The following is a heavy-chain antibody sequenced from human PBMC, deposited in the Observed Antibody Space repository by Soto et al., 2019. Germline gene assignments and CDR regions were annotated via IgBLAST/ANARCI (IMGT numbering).Heavy chain of an antibody. J-gene: IGHJ4*02. CDR1: GCTFSTYG. CDR2: ISSSSSII. V-gene: IGHV3-48*01. Sequence: GGSLRLSCVASGCTFSTYGMHWIRQAPGKGLEWVSYISSSSSIIYYTDSVKGRFTISRDNAKSSLFLQMNSLRAEDTAVYYCASSKFGYFDSWGQGSLVTVS. D-gene: IGHD3-10*01. CDR3: ASSKFGYFDS.